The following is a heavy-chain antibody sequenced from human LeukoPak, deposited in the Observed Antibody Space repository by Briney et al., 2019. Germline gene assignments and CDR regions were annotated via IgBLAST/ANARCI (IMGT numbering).Heavy chain of an antibody. CDR1: GYTFTGYY. J-gene: IGHJ4*02. CDR3: AREHPPSFSRQQLPLEVDY. CDR2: INPNSGGT. Sequence: ASVKVSCKASGYTFTGYYMHWVRQAPGQGLEWMGRINPNSGGTNYAQKFQGRVTMTRDTSISTAYMELSRLRSDDTAVYYCAREHPPSFSRQQLPLEVDYWGRGTLVTVSS. V-gene: IGHV1-2*06. D-gene: IGHD6-13*01.